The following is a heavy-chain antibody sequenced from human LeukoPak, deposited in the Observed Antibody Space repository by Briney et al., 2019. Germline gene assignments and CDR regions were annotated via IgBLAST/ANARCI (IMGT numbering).Heavy chain of an antibody. CDR2: ISGSGGST. Sequence: GGSLRLSCAASRFSFSRYAMSWVRQAPGKGLEWVSAISGSGGSTYYVDSGKGRFTISRDNSKNTLYLQMNSLRAEDTAVYYCAKASYSTGWDYGMDVWGQGTTVTVSS. CDR3: AKASYSTGWDYGMDV. J-gene: IGHJ6*02. CDR1: RFSFSRYA. V-gene: IGHV3-23*01. D-gene: IGHD6-19*01.